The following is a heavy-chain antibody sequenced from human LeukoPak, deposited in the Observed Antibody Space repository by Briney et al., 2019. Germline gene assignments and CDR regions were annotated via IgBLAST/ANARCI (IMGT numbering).Heavy chain of an antibody. J-gene: IGHJ3*01. CDR3: AKDRASSSWSRDAFDV. V-gene: IGHV1-69*13. CDR1: GGTFSNYA. CDR2: IIPIFGTA. D-gene: IGHD6-13*01. Sequence: SVKVSCKASGGTFSNYAISWVRQAPGQGLEWMGGIIPIFGTANYAQKFQGRVTITADESTSTVYMEVSSVRFEDTAVYYCAKDRASSSWSRDAFDVWGQGTVVTVSS.